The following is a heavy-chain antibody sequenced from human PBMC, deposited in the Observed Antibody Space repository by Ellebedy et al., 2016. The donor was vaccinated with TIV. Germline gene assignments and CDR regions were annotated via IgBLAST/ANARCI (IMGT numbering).Heavy chain of an antibody. CDR1: GFTFSSYG. Sequence: GESLKISCAASGFTFSSYGMHWVRQAPGKGLEWVAVMLYDGSNKYYADSVKGRFTISRDNSKNTLFLQVNSLRAEDTAVYYCARAKGSSGYDLYYWGQGTLVTVSS. V-gene: IGHV3-33*01. J-gene: IGHJ4*02. CDR2: MLYDGSNK. D-gene: IGHD3-22*01. CDR3: ARAKGSSGYDLYY.